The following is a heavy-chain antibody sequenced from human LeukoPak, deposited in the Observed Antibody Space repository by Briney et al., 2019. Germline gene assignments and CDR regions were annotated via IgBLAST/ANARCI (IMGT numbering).Heavy chain of an antibody. CDR2: IWYNGSNK. Sequence: PGGSLRLSCAASGFTSSSFGMHWVRQAPGKGLEWVADIWYNGSNKYYAESVKGRFTISRDNSKNTLYLQMNSLRAEDTAVYYCSRGGYGDYNNWFDPWGQGTLVIVFS. CDR3: SRGGYGDYNNWFDP. CDR1: GFTSSSFG. V-gene: IGHV3-33*01. J-gene: IGHJ5*02. D-gene: IGHD4-17*01.